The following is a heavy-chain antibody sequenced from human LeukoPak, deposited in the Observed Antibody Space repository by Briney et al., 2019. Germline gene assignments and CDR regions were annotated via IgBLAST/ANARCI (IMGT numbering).Heavy chain of an antibody. J-gene: IGHJ3*01. CDR3: ARDLPSRFGFS. V-gene: IGHV1-69*04. CDR2: IIPILGIA. Sequence: GASVKVSCKASGGTFSSYAISWVRQAPGQGLEWMGRIIPILGIANYAQKFQGRVTITADKSTSTAYMELSSLRSEDTAVYYCARDLPSRFGFSWGQGTMVTVSS. D-gene: IGHD3-16*01. CDR1: GGTFSSYA.